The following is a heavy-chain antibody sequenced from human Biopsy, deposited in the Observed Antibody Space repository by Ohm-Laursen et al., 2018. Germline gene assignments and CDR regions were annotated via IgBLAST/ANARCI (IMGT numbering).Heavy chain of an antibody. CDR3: ARATNSTGWPYYYFYGMGV. J-gene: IGHJ6*02. CDR2: IYYSGST. CDR1: GGPISSDY. V-gene: IGHV4-59*01. Sequence: SGTLSLTCTVSGGPISSDYWSWIRQTPGKGLEWIGYIYYSGSTNYNPSLKSRVTISVDTSKNQFSLRLNSVTAADTAVYYCARATNSTGWPYYYFYGMGVWGQGTTVTVSS. D-gene: IGHD2/OR15-2a*01.